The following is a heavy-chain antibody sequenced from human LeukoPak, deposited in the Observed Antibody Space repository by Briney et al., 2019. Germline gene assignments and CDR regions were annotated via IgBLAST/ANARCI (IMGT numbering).Heavy chain of an antibody. Sequence: GGSLRLSCAASGFTSSSYAMSWVRQAPGKGLEWVSAISGSGGSTYYADSVKGRFTISRDNSKNTLYLQMNSLRAEDTAVYYCAKGTVWFGELLYPDYWGQGTLVTVSS. CDR3: AKGTVWFGELLYPDY. CDR2: ISGSGGST. J-gene: IGHJ4*02. CDR1: GFTSSSYA. D-gene: IGHD3-10*01. V-gene: IGHV3-23*01.